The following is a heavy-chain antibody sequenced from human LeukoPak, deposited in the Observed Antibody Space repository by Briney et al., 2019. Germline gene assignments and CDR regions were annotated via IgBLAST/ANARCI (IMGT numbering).Heavy chain of an antibody. J-gene: IGHJ4*02. D-gene: IGHD6-19*01. V-gene: IGHV3-23*01. CDR2: ITTRSGST. CDR3: AREVSWRVAGTMGLGC. Sequence: GGSLRLSCAASRFTFSSYAMSWVRQAPGKGLEWVSTITTRSGSTYYADSVKGRFTISRDNSKNTLYLQMNSLRAEDTAVYYCAREVSWRVAGTMGLGCWGEGTLVTVSS. CDR1: RFTFSSYA.